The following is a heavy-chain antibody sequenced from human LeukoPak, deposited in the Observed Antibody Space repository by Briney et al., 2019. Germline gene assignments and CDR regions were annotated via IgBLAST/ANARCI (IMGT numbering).Heavy chain of an antibody. D-gene: IGHD2-2*01. J-gene: IGHJ4*02. V-gene: IGHV4-39*01. Sequence: PSETLSLTCTVSGGSISSSSYYWGWIRQPPGKGLEWIGSIYYSGSTYYNPSLKSRVTISVDTSKNQFSLKLSSVTAADTAVYYCARVSGQGYCSSTSCYPPYYFDYWGQGTLVTVSS. CDR2: IYYSGST. CDR3: ARVSGQGYCSSTSCYPPYYFDY. CDR1: GGSISSSSYY.